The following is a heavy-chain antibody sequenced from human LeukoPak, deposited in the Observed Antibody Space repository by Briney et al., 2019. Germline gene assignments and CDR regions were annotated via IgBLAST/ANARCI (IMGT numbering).Heavy chain of an antibody. CDR1: GYTFTGYY. Sequence: ASVKVSCKASGYTFTGYYMHWVRQAPGQGLEWMGWINPNSGGTNYAQKFQGRVTMTRDTSISTAYMELSRLRSDDTAVYYCAQSAGYYYYYMDVWGKGTTVTVSS. CDR3: AQSAGYYYYYMDV. J-gene: IGHJ6*03. D-gene: IGHD6-13*01. CDR2: INPNSGGT. V-gene: IGHV1-2*02.